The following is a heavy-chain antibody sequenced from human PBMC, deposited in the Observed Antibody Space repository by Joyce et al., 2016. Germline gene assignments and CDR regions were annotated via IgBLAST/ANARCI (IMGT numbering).Heavy chain of an antibody. Sequence: QVQLVQSGAEVKKPGGSVKVSCKPSGYTFTSHVISWVRQAPGQGVEWMGWISAYNGYTMRTQKFQGRVTMTTDTSTSTAYMELRSLRSDDTAVYYCARMSCGGDCYDFDYWGQGTLVTVSS. CDR3: ARMSCGGDCYDFDY. V-gene: IGHV1-18*01. CDR1: GYTFTSHV. J-gene: IGHJ4*02. CDR2: ISAYNGYT. D-gene: IGHD2-21*02.